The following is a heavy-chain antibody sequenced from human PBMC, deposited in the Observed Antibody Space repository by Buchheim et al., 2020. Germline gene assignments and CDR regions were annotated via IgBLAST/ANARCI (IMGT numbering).Heavy chain of an antibody. CDR3: ARGPHPITVIVVVTYFDY. Sequence: QVQLQQWGAGLLKPSETLSLTCAVYGGFFSGYYWSWIRQPPGKGLEWIGDINHSGSTNYNSSLKSRVTISVDTSKNQFSLMLSSVTAADTAVYYCARGPHPITVIVVVTYFDYWGQGTL. V-gene: IGHV4-34*01. J-gene: IGHJ4*02. CDR1: GGFFSGYY. D-gene: IGHD3-22*01. CDR2: INHSGST.